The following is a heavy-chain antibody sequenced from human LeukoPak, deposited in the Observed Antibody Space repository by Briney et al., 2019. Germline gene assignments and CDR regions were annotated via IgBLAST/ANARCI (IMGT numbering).Heavy chain of an antibody. CDR2: ISYDGINT. CDR3: ANDDARGFGEPSPYDY. D-gene: IGHD3-10*01. J-gene: IGHJ4*02. CDR1: GFAFRNYG. Sequence: GGSLRLSCVASGFAFRNYGMHWVRQAPGKGLGWVAVISYDGINTHYADSVKGRFTISKDNSKNMLYLQLNTLRPEDTAVYYCANDDARGFGEPSPYDYWGQGTRVIVSS. V-gene: IGHV3-30*18.